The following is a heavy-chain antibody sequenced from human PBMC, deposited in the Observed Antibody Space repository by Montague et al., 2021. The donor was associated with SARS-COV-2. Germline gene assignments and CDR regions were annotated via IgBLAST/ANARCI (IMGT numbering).Heavy chain of an antibody. Sequence: SETLSLTCAVYGGPFSGYYWTWIRQPPGKGLEWIGEDNYSGSTNYNPSLKSRVTMSVDMSKNQFSLKLRSVTAVDTAVYYCARGRGLAVLFDFYYYGMDVWGQGTTVTVSS. V-gene: IGHV4-34*01. D-gene: IGHD3-3*02. CDR1: GGPFSGYY. CDR3: ARGRGLAVLFDFYYYGMDV. J-gene: IGHJ6*02. CDR2: DNYSGST.